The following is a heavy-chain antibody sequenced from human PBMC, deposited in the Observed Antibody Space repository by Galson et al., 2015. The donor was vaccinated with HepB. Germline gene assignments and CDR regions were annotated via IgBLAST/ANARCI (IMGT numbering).Heavy chain of an antibody. CDR1: GFSVNDNN. D-gene: IGHD3-16*01. J-gene: IGHJ4*02. Sequence: SLRLSCAASGFSVNDNNMCWVRQAPGKGLEWASVVHGNGDIYYADSVKGRFSTSRDIPMNTLSLHMKSLRAEDTAMYYCASFGGSYIGGWGQGTLVTVSS. CDR2: VHGNGDI. V-gene: IGHV3-53*01. CDR3: ASFGGSYIGG.